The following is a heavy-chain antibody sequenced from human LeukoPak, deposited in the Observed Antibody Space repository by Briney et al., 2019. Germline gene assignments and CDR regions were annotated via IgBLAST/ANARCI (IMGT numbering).Heavy chain of an antibody. CDR2: ISSGGHI. Sequence: GGSLRLSCAASGFTFSSYGLNWIRQAPGKGLEWVSTISSGGHIYYEDSVKGRFTISRDNAKNSLYLQMNSLRAEDTAVYYCARDQDGGKYYYESSGYSHWGQGILVTVSS. CDR3: ARDQDGGKYYYESSGYSH. D-gene: IGHD3-22*01. J-gene: IGHJ4*02. V-gene: IGHV3-21*01. CDR1: GFTFSSYG.